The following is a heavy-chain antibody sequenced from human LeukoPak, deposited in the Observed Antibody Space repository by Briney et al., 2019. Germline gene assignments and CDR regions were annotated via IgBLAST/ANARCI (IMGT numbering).Heavy chain of an antibody. Sequence: PGGSLRLSCAASGFTFSSYWMSWVRQAPGKGLEWVANIKQDGSEKYYVDSVKGRFTISRDNAKSSLYLQMNSLRAEDTAVYYCARGGLQRGDYFDYWGQGTLVTVSS. CDR3: ARGGLQRGDYFDY. D-gene: IGHD5-24*01. V-gene: IGHV3-7*01. J-gene: IGHJ4*02. CDR2: IKQDGSEK. CDR1: GFTFSSYW.